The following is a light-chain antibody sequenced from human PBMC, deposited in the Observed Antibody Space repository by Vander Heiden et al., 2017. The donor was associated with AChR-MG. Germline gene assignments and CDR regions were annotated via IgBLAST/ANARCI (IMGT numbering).Light chain of an antibody. Sequence: QSALTQPASVSVSPGQSITLSCTAPSSHIGGYNYVSWYQHHPGKAPKFMIYDVTKRPSGVSNRFSGSKSGNTASLTISGLLAEDEADYYCASYTSSSSLPYVFGTGTKVTVL. CDR3: ASYTSSSSLPYV. V-gene: IGLV2-14*03. CDR1: SSHIGGYNY. CDR2: DVT. J-gene: IGLJ1*01.